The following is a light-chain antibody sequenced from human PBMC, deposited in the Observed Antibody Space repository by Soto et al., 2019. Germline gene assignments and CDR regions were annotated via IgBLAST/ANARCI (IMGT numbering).Light chain of an antibody. CDR3: QQGYTSAIT. CDR1: QSISSY. CDR2: AAS. J-gene: IGKJ5*01. Sequence: IQMTQSPSSLSASVGDRFTMTCRASQSISSYLNWYQQKPGKAPKLLIYAASSLQSGVPSRFSGSGSGTDFTLTINSLQPEDFATYYCQQGYTSAITFGQGTRLEIK. V-gene: IGKV1-39*01.